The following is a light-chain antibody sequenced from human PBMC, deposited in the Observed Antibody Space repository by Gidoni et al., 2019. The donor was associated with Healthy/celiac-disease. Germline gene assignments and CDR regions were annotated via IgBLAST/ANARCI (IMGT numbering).Light chain of an antibody. J-gene: IGKJ2*01. CDR3: QQYNNWPPLYT. V-gene: IGKV3-15*01. CDR1: QSVSSN. Sequence: IVKRQSPATLSVSAWVRATLSCSASQSVSSNLAWYQQKPGQAPTLLIYGASTRASGIPARFSGSGSGTEFTLTISSLQSEDFAFYYCQQYNNWPPLYTFGQGTKLEIK. CDR2: GAS.